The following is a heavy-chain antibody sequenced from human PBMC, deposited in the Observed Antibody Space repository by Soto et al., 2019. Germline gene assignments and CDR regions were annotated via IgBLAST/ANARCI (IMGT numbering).Heavy chain of an antibody. Sequence: QVQLVQSGAEVKKPGSSVKVSCKASGGTFSSYAISWVRQAPGQGLEWMGGIVPIFGTANYAQKFQVRVTMTADESTGTAFMELSRLRSEDTAVDYWARLTDCSGGSCYYYYGMDVWGQGTTVTVSS. D-gene: IGHD2-15*01. CDR3: ARLTDCSGGSCYYYYGMDV. CDR2: IVPIFGTA. CDR1: GGTFSSYA. V-gene: IGHV1-69*01. J-gene: IGHJ6*02.